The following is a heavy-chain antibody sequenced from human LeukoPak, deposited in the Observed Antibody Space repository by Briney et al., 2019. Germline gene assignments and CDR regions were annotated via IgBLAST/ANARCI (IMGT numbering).Heavy chain of an antibody. CDR1: GYTFTGYY. V-gene: IGHV1-2*02. J-gene: IGHJ3*02. Sequence: ASVKVSCKASGYTFTGYYTHWVRQAPGQGLEWMGWINPNSGGTNYAQKFQGRVTMTRDTSISTAYMELSRLRSDDTAVYYCARYGDYVHQTPITAASDAFDIWGQGTMVTVSS. D-gene: IGHD4-17*01. CDR2: INPNSGGT. CDR3: ARYGDYVHQTPITAASDAFDI.